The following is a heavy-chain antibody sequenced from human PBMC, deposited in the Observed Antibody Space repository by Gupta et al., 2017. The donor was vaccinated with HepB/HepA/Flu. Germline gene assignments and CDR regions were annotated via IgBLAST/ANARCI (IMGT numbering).Heavy chain of an antibody. CDR2: IYNSGTT. CDR3: VTGPIVPAAIGWFDP. D-gene: IGHD2-2*02. V-gene: IGHV4-39*01. J-gene: IGHJ5*02. Sequence: QLRLQESGPGVVKPSETLSLTCTVSGGSIHEKHNYWGWIRQPPGKGLQYIGSIYNSGTTYYNPTLKSRVTVFLDASQNQFFLNLKSVTDADSAIYYCVTGPIVPAAIGWFDPWGQGTLVTVSS. CDR1: GGSIHEKHNY.